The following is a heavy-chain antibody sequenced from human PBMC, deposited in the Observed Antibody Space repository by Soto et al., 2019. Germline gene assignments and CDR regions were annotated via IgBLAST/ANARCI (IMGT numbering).Heavy chain of an antibody. CDR3: AKLPAY. V-gene: IGHV4-30-2*01. J-gene: IGHJ4*02. CDR1: GGTTSRGGYS. Sequence: SETLSLPCAVSGGTTSRGGYSWCCILHPPEKGLEWIGYMYHSGSTYYNPSLKSRVTISIDRSKNQFSLKLSSLTAAYKAVYYCAKLPAYCGRGILVIVSS. D-gene: IGHD2-2*01. CDR2: MYHSGST.